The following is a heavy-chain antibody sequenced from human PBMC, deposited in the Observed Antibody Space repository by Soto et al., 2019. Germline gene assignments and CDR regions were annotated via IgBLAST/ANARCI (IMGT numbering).Heavy chain of an antibody. CDR3: ARDSSASATSYSFDN. Sequence: QVQLVQSGAEVKKPGASVKVSCKASGYKFINHYIHWVRQAPGVGLEWMGIINPNGGGAAYAQKFQDRVTMTTDTYMNTVHMNLRSLTSEDTAVYFCARDSSASATSYSFDNWGQGTLVSVSS. CDR1: GYKFINHY. V-gene: IGHV1-46*01. CDR2: INPNGGGA. J-gene: IGHJ4*02. D-gene: IGHD3-10*01.